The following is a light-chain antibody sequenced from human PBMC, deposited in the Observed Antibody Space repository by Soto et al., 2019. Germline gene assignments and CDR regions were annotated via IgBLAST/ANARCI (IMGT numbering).Light chain of an antibody. Sequence: QSVLTQPPSASGTPGQRVTISCSGSSSNIGSNTVNWYQQFPGAAPKLVIYCNNRRPSGVPDRFSGSKSGTSASLAISGLQAEDEADYYCATWDDSLRGVFGGGTKLTVL. CDR2: CNN. CDR1: SSNIGSNT. V-gene: IGLV1-44*01. CDR3: ATWDDSLRGV. J-gene: IGLJ3*02.